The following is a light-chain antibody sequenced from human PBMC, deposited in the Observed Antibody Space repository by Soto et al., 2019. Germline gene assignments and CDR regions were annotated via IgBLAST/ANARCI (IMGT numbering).Light chain of an antibody. CDR2: QVN. V-gene: IGLV2-14*01. CDR1: NSDIGANDY. J-gene: IGLJ1*01. Sequence: QSALTQPASVSGSPGQARTISCTGTNSDIGANDYVSWYQQYPRKAPQLMIYQVNDRPEGVSSPFSGSKSGKTASLTISGLQTEDEADYYCSSFTTASQYVFGSGTKVTVL. CDR3: SSFTTASQYV.